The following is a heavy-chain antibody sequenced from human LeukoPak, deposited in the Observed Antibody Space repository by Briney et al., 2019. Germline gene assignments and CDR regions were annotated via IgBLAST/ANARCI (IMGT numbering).Heavy chain of an antibody. V-gene: IGHV3-30-3*01. D-gene: IGHD3-9*01. J-gene: IGHJ1*01. CDR2: ISYDGSNK. Sequence: GRSLRLSCAASGFTFSSYAMHWVRQAPGKGLEWVAVISYDGSNKYYADSVKGRFTISRDNSKNTLYLQMNSLRAEDTAVYYCARDVLRYFDWLLGHFQHWGQGTLVTVSS. CDR1: GFTFSSYA. CDR3: ARDVLRYFDWLLGHFQH.